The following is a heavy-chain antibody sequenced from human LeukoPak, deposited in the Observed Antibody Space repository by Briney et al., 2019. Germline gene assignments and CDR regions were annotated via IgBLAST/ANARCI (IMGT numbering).Heavy chain of an antibody. D-gene: IGHD6-13*01. CDR1: GASVSSYY. J-gene: IGHJ1*01. CDR3: AMGFWYEEYFQH. V-gene: IGHV4-59*02. Sequence: PSETLSLTCTVSGASVSSYYWSWIRQPPGKGLEWIGYIHYSGSTNYNPSLKSRITISVDTSKNQFSLRLSSVTAADTAVYFCAMGFWYEEYFQHWGQGSLVIVSS. CDR2: IHYSGST.